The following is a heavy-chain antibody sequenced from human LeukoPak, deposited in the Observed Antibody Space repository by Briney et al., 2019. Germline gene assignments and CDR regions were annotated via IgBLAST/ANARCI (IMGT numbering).Heavy chain of an antibody. Sequence: PGGSLRLSCAASGFTFSSYAMNWVRQAPGKGLEWVSTISGSGGSTYYADSVKGRFTISRDNSKNTLYLQMNSLRAEDTAVYYCAKPPPLYGDYYFDYWGQGTLVTVSS. CDR2: ISGSGGST. J-gene: IGHJ4*02. V-gene: IGHV3-23*01. CDR1: GFTFSSYA. CDR3: AKPPPLYGDYYFDY. D-gene: IGHD4-17*01.